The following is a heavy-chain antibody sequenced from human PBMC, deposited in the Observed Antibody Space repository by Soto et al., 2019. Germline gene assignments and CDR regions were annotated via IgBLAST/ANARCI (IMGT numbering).Heavy chain of an antibody. CDR3: ARSSSVGATQGDAFDI. D-gene: IGHD1-26*01. CDR2: INPSGGST. Sequence: QVQLVQSGAEVKKPGASVKVSCKASGYTFTSYYMHWVRQAPGQGLEWMGIINPSGGSTSYAQKFQGRVTMTRDTSTSTVYMELSSLRSEDTAVYYCARSSSVGATQGDAFDIWGQGTMDTVSS. CDR1: GYTFTSYY. V-gene: IGHV1-46*01. J-gene: IGHJ3*02.